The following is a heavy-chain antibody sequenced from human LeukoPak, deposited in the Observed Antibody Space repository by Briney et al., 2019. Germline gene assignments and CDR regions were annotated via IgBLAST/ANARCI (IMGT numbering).Heavy chain of an antibody. J-gene: IGHJ6*03. D-gene: IGHD3-16*01. CDR3: ARVFWGLYGYMDV. CDR1: GFTVSSNY. V-gene: IGHV3-53*01. CDR2: IYSGGST. Sequence: GGSLRLSCAASGFTVSSNYMSWVRQAPGKGLEWVSVIYSGGSTYYADSVKGRFTISRDNSKNTLYLQMNSLRAEDTAVYYCARVFWGLYGYMDVWGKGTTVTVSS.